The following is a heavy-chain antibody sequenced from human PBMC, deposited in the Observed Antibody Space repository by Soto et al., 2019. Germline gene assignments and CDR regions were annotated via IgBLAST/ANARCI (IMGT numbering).Heavy chain of an antibody. CDR1: GGSISSGGYY. J-gene: IGHJ6*03. CDR2: IYYSGST. CDR3: ARDPGRYYYMDV. Sequence: PSETLSLTCTVSGGSISSGGYYRSWIRQHPGKGLEWIGYIYYSGSTYYNPSLKSRVTISVDTSKNQFSLKLSSVTAADTAVYHCARDPGRYYYMDVWGKGTTVTVSS. V-gene: IGHV4-31*03.